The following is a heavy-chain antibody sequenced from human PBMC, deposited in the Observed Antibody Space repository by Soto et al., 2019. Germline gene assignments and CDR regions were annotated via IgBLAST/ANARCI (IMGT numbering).Heavy chain of an antibody. CDR1: GFSFRVNG. CDR2: LGGADGGT. CDR3: AKVGVIAACGGVIGPFYFDS. V-gene: IGHV3-23*01. D-gene: IGHD3-16*02. J-gene: IGHJ4*02. Sequence: EVQLLESGGGMLQPGGSLRLSCEVSGFSFRVNGVSWVRQAPGKGLEWVSTLGGADGGTYYADSVKGRFTISRDNSKDTLYLQKISLRAVDTALYFCAKVGVIAACGGVIGPFYFDSWGQGTPVTVSS.